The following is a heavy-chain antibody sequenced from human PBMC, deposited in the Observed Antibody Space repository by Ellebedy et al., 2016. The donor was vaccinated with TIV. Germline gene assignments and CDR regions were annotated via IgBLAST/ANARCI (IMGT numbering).Heavy chain of an antibody. CDR2: IYHSGIT. CDR3: ARGSMVRGLAG. D-gene: IGHD3-10*01. Sequence: SETLSLXXTVSGGSISNNYWCWIRQPPGKGLEWIGYIYHSGITNYNPSLKSRITMSIDTSKDQFSLKLSSVTAADTAVYYCARGSMVRGLAGWGQGTLVTVSS. CDR1: GGSISNNY. J-gene: IGHJ4*02. V-gene: IGHV4-59*08.